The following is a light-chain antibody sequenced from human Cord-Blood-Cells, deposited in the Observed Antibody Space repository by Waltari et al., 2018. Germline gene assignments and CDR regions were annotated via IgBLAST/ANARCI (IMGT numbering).Light chain of an antibody. V-gene: IGKV3-15*01. J-gene: IGKJ1*01. CDR1: QRVSSN. CDR3: QQYNNWPWT. Sequence: EIVMTQSPATLSVSPGERATLPCRASQRVSSNLAWYXQKPGQAPRLLIYGASTRATGIPARFSGSGSGTEFTLTISSLQSEDFAVYYCQQYNNWPWTFGQGTKVEIK. CDR2: GAS.